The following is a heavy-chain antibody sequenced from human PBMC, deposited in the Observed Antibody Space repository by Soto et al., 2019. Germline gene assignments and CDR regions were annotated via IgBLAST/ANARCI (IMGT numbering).Heavy chain of an antibody. J-gene: IGHJ4*02. D-gene: IGHD4-17*01. Sequence: QLQLQESGSGLVKPSQTLSLTCAVSGGSISSGGYSWSWIRQPPGKGLEWIGYIYHSGSTYYNPSLKSRVTISVDRSKHQFSLKLSSVTAADTAVYYCASYYGPLNYFDYWGQGTLVTVSS. CDR2: IYHSGST. CDR3: ASYYGPLNYFDY. CDR1: GGSISSGGYS. V-gene: IGHV4-30-2*01.